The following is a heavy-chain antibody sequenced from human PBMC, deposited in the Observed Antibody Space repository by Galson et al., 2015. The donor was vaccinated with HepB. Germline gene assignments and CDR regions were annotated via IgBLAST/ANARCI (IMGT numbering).Heavy chain of an antibody. D-gene: IGHD3-22*01. CDR2: INSDGSST. Sequence: SLRLSCAASGFTFSSYWMHWVRQAPGKGLVWVSRINSDGSSTSYADSVKGRFTISRDNAKNTLYLQMNSLRAEDTAVYYCAVTMIVVDTDAFDIWGQGTMVTVSS. CDR3: AVTMIVVDTDAFDI. CDR1: GFTFSSYW. J-gene: IGHJ3*02. V-gene: IGHV3-74*01.